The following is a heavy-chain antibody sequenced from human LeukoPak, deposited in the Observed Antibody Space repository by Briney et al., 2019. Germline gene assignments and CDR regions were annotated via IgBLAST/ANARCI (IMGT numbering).Heavy chain of an antibody. V-gene: IGHV3-64D*06. CDR1: GFTFSSSA. Sequence: PGGSLRLSCSASGFTFSSSAMYWVRQAPGKGLEYVSAFSSDGSSTFYADSVKGRFAISRDNSKNMLYLQMSSLRADDTAVYYCVKTLKYYGSGRGLFDSWGQGILVTVSS. D-gene: IGHD3-10*01. CDR3: VKTLKYYGSGRGLFDS. CDR2: FSSDGSST. J-gene: IGHJ4*02.